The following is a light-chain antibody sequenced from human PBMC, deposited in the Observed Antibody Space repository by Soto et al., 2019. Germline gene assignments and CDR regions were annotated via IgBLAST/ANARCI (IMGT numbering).Light chain of an antibody. J-gene: IGKJ2*01. Sequence: DIQMTQSPSTLSASVGDTVTITCRASQSIINWLAWYQQKPGKAPKLLISKASRLEGGVTSRFSGSGSGAEFTLTISSLQPDDFATYYCQQYNAQYTFGQGTKLEIK. V-gene: IGKV1-5*03. CDR3: QQYNAQYT. CDR2: KAS. CDR1: QSIINW.